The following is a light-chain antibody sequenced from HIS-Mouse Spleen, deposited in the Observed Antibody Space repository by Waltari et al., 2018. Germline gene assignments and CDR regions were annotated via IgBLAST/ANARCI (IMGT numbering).Light chain of an antibody. Sequence: DIQMTQSPSTLSASLGDRVTITCRASQSISSWLAWYQQKPGNAPKLLIYKASSLESGVPSRFSGSESGTEFTLTISGLQPDDFATYYNQQSGTFGQGTKVEIK. CDR1: QSISSW. J-gene: IGKJ1*01. V-gene: IGKV1-5*03. CDR2: KAS. CDR3: QQSGT.